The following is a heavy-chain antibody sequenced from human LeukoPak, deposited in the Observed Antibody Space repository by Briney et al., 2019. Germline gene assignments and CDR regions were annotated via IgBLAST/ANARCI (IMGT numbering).Heavy chain of an antibody. CDR1: GYRFTNYW. CDR2: IYPGDSDT. CDR3: ARHVEGVYDXSGYTRNYYSYYMDV. V-gene: IGHV5-51*01. D-gene: IGHD3-22*01. Sequence: GDSLKISCKGSGYRFTNYWIGWVRQMPGKGLEWMGIIYPGDSDTRYSPSFQGQIIISADKSNSTAYLQWSSLRASDTAMYYCARHVEGVYDXSGYTRNYYSYYMDVWGEGTTVTVSS. J-gene: IGHJ6*03.